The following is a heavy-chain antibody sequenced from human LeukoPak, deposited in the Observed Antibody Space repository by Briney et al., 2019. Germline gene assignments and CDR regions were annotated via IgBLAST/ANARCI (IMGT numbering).Heavy chain of an antibody. Sequence: SETLSLTCTVSGGSISSYYWSWIRQPPGKGLEWIGYIYYSGSTNYNPSLKSRLSISVDTSKNQFSLKLSSVTAADTAVYYCARGSSYYDFWSGPYYYYMDVWGKGTTVTVSS. CDR1: GGSISSYY. CDR2: IYYSGST. D-gene: IGHD3-3*01. CDR3: ARGSSYYDFWSGPYYYYMDV. V-gene: IGHV4-59*01. J-gene: IGHJ6*03.